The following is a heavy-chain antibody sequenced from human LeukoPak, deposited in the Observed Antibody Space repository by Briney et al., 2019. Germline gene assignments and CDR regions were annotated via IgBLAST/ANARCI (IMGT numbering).Heavy chain of an antibody. D-gene: IGHD1-14*01. CDR3: AKDPDEGGLGYFDY. CDR1: GFTFSSYA. CDR2: ISGSGGST. Sequence: GGSLRLSCAASGFTFSSYAMSWVRQTPGKGLEWVSAISGSGGSTYYADSVKGRFTISRDNSKNTLYLQMNSLRAEDTAVYYCAKDPDEGGLGYFDYWGQGTLVTVSS. V-gene: IGHV3-23*01. J-gene: IGHJ4*02.